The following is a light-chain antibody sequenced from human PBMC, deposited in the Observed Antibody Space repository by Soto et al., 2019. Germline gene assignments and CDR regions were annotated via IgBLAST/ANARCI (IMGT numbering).Light chain of an antibody. Sequence: GTLSLSPGERATLSCRASQSVRSSYLAWYQQKPGQAPRLLIYGASSRATGIPDRFSGSGSGTDFTLTISRLEPEDFAVYYCQRYGDSPLFGPGTKVDIK. CDR2: GAS. CDR1: QSVRSSY. V-gene: IGKV3-20*01. J-gene: IGKJ3*01. CDR3: QRYGDSPL.